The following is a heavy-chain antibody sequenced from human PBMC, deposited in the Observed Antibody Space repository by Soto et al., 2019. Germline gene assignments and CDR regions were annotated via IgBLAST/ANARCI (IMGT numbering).Heavy chain of an antibody. Sequence: QVQLVQSGAEVKKPGASVKVSCKASGYTFASYAISWMRQAPGQGLEWMGWISAYNGNTNYAQKLQGRVTMTTDTSTSTAYIELRSLRADDTAVYYCARDPPPPDYWGQGTLVTVSS. CDR3: ARDPPPPDY. CDR1: GYTFASYA. CDR2: ISAYNGNT. V-gene: IGHV1-18*01. J-gene: IGHJ4*02.